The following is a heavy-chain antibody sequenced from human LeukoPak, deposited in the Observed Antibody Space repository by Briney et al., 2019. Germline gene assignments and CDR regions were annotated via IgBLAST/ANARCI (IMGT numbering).Heavy chain of an antibody. V-gene: IGHV4-39*01. CDR2: IYYSGST. CDR1: GGSISSSNYY. CDR3: ARGVGGIDVFDI. Sequence: SSETLSLTCTVSGGSISSSNYYWGWIRQPPGKGLEWIGSIYYSGSTYYNPSLKSRVTISVDTSKNQFSLKLSSVTAADTAVYYCARGVGGIDVFDIWGQGTVVTVSS. J-gene: IGHJ3*02. D-gene: IGHD2-15*01.